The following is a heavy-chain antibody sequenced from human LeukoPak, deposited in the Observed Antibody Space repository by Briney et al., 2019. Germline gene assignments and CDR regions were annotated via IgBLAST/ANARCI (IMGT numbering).Heavy chain of an antibody. D-gene: IGHD3-22*01. CDR3: ARGRSPYYYDSSGYYAHDY. CDR1: GGTFSSYA. V-gene: IGHV1-69*13. CDR2: IIPIFGTA. Sequence: SVKVSCKASGGTFSSYAISWVRQAPGQGLEWMGGIIPIFGTANYAQKFQGRVTITADESTSTAYMELSSLRSEDTAVYYCARGRSPYYYDSSGYYAHDYWGQGTLVTVSS. J-gene: IGHJ4*02.